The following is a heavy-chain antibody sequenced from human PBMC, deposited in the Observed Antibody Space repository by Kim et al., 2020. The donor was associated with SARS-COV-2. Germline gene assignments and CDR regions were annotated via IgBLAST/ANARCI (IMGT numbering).Heavy chain of an antibody. J-gene: IGHJ6*02. Sequence: PSFQGHVTISADKSISTAYLQWSSLKASDTAMYYCARSTEGFYYYYGMDVWGQGTTVTVSS. D-gene: IGHD2-15*01. CDR3: ARSTEGFYYYYGMDV. V-gene: IGHV5-10-1*01.